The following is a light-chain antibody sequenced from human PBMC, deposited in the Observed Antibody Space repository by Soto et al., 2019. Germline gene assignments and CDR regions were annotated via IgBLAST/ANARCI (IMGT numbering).Light chain of an antibody. CDR1: SSNIGSNY. V-gene: IGLV1-47*01. CDR2: KNN. J-gene: IGLJ3*02. Sequence: QSVLTQPPSASGTPGQRVTISCSGRSSNIGSNYVYWYQQFPGTAPKLLIYKNNERPSGVPDRFSGSKSGTSASLAISGLRSEDEADYYCATWDDSLRGWVFGGGTKVTVL. CDR3: ATWDDSLRGWV.